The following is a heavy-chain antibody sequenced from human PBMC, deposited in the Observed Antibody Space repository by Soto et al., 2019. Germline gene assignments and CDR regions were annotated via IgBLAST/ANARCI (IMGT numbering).Heavy chain of an antibody. J-gene: IGHJ6*02. V-gene: IGHV5-51*01. CDR1: GYSFTTYW. D-gene: IGHD3-10*01. CDR2: IHPGESDT. CDR3: ARVPTMVRGVIGYYYYYGMDV. Sequence: GESLKISCKSYGYSFTTYWIAWVRQMPGKGLEWMGSIHPGESDTRYSPSFQGQVTISADRSITTAYLQWSSLKASDTAMYYCARVPTMVRGVIGYYYYYGMDVWGQGTTVTVSS.